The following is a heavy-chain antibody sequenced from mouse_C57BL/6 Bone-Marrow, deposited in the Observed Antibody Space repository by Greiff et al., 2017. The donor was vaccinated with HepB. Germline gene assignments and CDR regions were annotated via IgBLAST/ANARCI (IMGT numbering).Heavy chain of an antibody. J-gene: IGHJ2*01. CDR2: ISYDGSN. Sequence: ESGPGLVKPSQSLSLTCSVPGYSITSGYYWNWIRQFPGNKLEWMGYISYDGSNNYNPSLKNRISITRDTAKNQFFLKLNSVTTEDTATYYCARGYYYGSSPYFDYWGQGTTLTVSS. D-gene: IGHD1-1*01. V-gene: IGHV3-6*01. CDR1: GYSITSGYY. CDR3: ARGYYYGSSPYFDY.